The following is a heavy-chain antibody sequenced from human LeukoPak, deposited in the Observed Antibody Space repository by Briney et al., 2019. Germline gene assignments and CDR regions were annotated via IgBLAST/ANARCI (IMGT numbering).Heavy chain of an antibody. Sequence: GESLKISCMGSGYSFTSYWIGWMRQMPGKGLEWMGIIYPGDSDTRYSPSFQGQVTISADKSISTAYLQWSSLKASDTAMYYCARGGYSGYDWGNWFDPWGQGTLVTVSS. CDR1: GYSFTSYW. CDR2: IYPGDSDT. V-gene: IGHV5-51*01. J-gene: IGHJ5*02. D-gene: IGHD5-12*01. CDR3: ARGGYSGYDWGNWFDP.